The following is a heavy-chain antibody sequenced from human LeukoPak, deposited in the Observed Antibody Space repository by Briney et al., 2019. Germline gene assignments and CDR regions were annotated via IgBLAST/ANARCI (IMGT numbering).Heavy chain of an antibody. Sequence: SETLSLTCAVYGGSFSGYYWSWIRQPPGKGLEWIGEINHSGSTNYNRSLKSRVTISVDTSKNQFSLKLSSVTAADTAVYYCARIAMNWFDPWGQGTLVTVSS. CDR3: ARIAMNWFDP. CDR2: INHSGST. J-gene: IGHJ5*02. CDR1: GGSFSGYY. V-gene: IGHV4-34*01.